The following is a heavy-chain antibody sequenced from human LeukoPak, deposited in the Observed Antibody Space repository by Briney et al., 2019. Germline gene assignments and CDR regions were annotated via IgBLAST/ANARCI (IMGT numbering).Heavy chain of an antibody. J-gene: IGHJ3*01. Sequence: GGSLRLSCAASGFTFSTYGMHWVRQAPGKGLEWVAVIWNDGSNKYYADSVKGRFTIFRDNSKNTLFLQMNSLRAEDTAVYYCAKDRSCTGSSCNVGSWGQGTMVTVSS. V-gene: IGHV3-33*06. CDR3: AKDRSCTGSSCNVGS. D-gene: IGHD2-2*01. CDR1: GFTFSTYG. CDR2: IWNDGSNK.